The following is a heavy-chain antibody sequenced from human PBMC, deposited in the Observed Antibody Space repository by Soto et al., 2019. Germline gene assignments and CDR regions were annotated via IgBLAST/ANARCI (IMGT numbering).Heavy chain of an antibody. CDR3: ARGATVTQFDY. D-gene: IGHD4-17*01. V-gene: IGHV4-61*01. CDR2: GSYSGTT. Sequence: LSLTCTVSVVSVSSGSFYWAWIRQPPGKGLEWIGFGSYSGTTNYKPSLKSRVTISVDTSRSQISLKVSSLTAADTAVYYCARGATVTQFDYWGRGTLVTVSS. CDR1: VVSVSSGSFY. J-gene: IGHJ4*02.